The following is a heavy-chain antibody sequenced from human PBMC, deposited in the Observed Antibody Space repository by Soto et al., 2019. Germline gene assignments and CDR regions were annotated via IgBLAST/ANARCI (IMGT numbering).Heavy chain of an antibody. V-gene: IGHV4-59*01. CDR1: GGSISSYY. J-gene: IGHJ6*02. D-gene: IGHD2-21*01. CDR2: IYYSGST. CDR3: ARENGGDHYYYGMDV. Sequence: SETLSLTCTVSGGSISSYYWSWIRQPPGKGLEWIGYIYYSGSTNYNPSLKSRVTISVDTSKNQFSLKLSSVTAADTAMYYCARENGGDHYYYGMDVWGQGTTVTVSS.